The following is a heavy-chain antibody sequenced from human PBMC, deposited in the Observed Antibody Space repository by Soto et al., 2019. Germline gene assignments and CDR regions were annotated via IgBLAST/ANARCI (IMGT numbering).Heavy chain of an antibody. CDR1: GYNFLSYG. CDR2: ISVYNSNA. J-gene: IGHJ4*02. Sequence: QVQLVQSGVEVKKPGASVTVSCKASGYNFLSYGVSWARQAPGQGLEWMGWISVYNSNANYAQQFHGRVTMTSDTSTNTAYLELRGLRSADPAVYYCARANLSSYYITHPDYRRQGTLVVVSS. CDR3: ARANLSSYYITHPDY. D-gene: IGHD3-10*01. V-gene: IGHV1-18*04.